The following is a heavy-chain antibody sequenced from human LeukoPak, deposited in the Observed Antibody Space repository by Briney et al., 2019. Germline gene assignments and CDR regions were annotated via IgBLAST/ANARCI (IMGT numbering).Heavy chain of an antibody. CDR1: GFTFSNAW. V-gene: IGHV3-15*01. D-gene: IGHD4-23*01. J-gene: IGHJ4*02. Sequence: GGSLRLSCAASGFTFSNAWMSLVRQAPGRGLEWVGRIKSKTDGGTTDYAAPVKGRFTISRDDSKNTLYLQMNSLKTEDTAVYYCATDPRVFYGGNSPIDYWGQGTLVTVSS. CDR3: ATDPRVFYGGNSPIDY. CDR2: IKSKTDGGTT.